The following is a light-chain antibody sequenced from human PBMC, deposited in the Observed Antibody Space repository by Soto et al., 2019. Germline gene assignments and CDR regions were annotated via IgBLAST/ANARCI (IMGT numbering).Light chain of an antibody. Sequence: EILLTQSPCTLSLSPGERATLSCRASQSVSNNYLAWYQQKPGQAPRLLIYGASNRATGIPERFSGSGSGTDFTLTISSLEPEDFELYYCQQRSNWPITFGQGTRLEIK. J-gene: IGKJ5*01. CDR1: QSVSNNY. CDR2: GAS. V-gene: IGKV3D-20*02. CDR3: QQRSNWPIT.